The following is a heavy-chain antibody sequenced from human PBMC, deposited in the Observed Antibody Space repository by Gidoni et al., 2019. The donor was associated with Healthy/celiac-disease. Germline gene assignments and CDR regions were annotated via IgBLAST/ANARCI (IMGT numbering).Heavy chain of an antibody. V-gene: IGHV4-34*01. J-gene: IGHJ4*02. Sequence: QVQLQQWGAGLLKPSETLSLTCAVYGGSFSGYYWSWLRQPPGKGLEWIGELNHSGSTNYNPSLKSRVTISVDTSKNQFSLKLSSVTAADTAVYYCTRFMVRGTPDPFFDYWGQGTLVTVSS. CDR3: TRFMVRGTPDPFFDY. CDR1: GGSFSGYY. D-gene: IGHD3-10*01. CDR2: LNHSGST.